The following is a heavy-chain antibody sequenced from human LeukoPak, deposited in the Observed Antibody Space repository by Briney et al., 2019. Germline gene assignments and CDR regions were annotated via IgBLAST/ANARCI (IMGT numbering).Heavy chain of an antibody. CDR2: IGTAGDT. V-gene: IGHV3-13*01. J-gene: IGHJ3*02. CDR1: GLTFSSYD. Sequence: QSGGSLRLSCAASGLTFSSYDMHWVRQATGKGLEWVSAIGTAGDTYYPGSVKGRFTISRENAKNSLYLQMNSLRAGDTAVYYCARARSGAFDIWGQGTMVTVSS. D-gene: IGHD7-27*01. CDR3: ARARSGAFDI.